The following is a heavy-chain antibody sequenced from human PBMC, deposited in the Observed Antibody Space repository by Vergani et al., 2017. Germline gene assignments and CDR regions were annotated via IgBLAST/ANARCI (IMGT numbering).Heavy chain of an antibody. D-gene: IGHD2-15*01. V-gene: IGHV1-46*03. CDR2: INPSGGST. Sequence: QVQLVQSGAEVKKPGASVKVSCKASGYTFTSYYMHWVRQAPGQGLEWMGIINPSGGSTSYAQKFQGRVTMTRDTSTSTVYMELSSLRSEDTAVYYCARGPRYXSGGSCYSGPGYYYYMDVWGKGTTVTVSS. CDR1: GYTFTSYY. CDR3: ARGPRYXSGGSCYSGPGYYYYMDV. J-gene: IGHJ6*03.